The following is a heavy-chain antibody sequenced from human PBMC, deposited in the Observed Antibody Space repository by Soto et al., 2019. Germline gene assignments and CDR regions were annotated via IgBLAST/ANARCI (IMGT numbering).Heavy chain of an antibody. V-gene: IGHV4-38-2*01. CDR3: ARAQVGAFDY. CDR1: GYSISSGYY. Sequence: PSETLSLTCAVSGYSISSGYYWGWIRQPPGKGLEWIGSIYHSGSTYYNPSLKSRVTISVDTSKNQFSLKLSSVTAAGTAVYYCARAQVGAFDYWGQGTLVTVSS. J-gene: IGHJ4*02. CDR2: IYHSGST. D-gene: IGHD1-26*01.